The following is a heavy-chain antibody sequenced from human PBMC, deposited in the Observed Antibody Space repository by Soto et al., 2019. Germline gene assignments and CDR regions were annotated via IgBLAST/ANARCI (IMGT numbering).Heavy chain of an antibody. J-gene: IGHJ4*02. V-gene: IGHV3-33*01. CDR2: IWYDGSNK. CDR1: GFTFSSYG. Sequence: QVQLVESGGGVVQPGRSLRLSCAASGFTFSSYGMHWVRQAPGKGLEWVAVIWYDGSNKYYADSVKGRFTISRDNSKNTLYLQMNSLRAEDTAVYYCARAGVGRWGSGTGPFDYWGQGTLVTVSS. D-gene: IGHD3-10*01. CDR3: ARAGVGRWGSGTGPFDY.